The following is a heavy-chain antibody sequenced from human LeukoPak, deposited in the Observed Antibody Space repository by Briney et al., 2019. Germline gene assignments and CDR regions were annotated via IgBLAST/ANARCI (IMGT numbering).Heavy chain of an antibody. J-gene: IGHJ6*02. Sequence: SETLSLTCTVSGGSISSYYWSWIRQPPGKGLEWIGYIYYSGSTNYNPSLRSRVTMSVGTSKNQFSLKLTSVTAADTALYYCARRPTFYGMDVWGQGTTVTVSS. CDR1: GGSISSYY. CDR2: IYYSGST. CDR3: ARRPTFYGMDV. V-gene: IGHV4-59*08.